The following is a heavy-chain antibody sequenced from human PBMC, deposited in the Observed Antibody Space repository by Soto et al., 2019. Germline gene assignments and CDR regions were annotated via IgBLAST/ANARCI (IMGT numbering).Heavy chain of an antibody. V-gene: IGHV3-7*01. CDR1: GFTFRGHW. J-gene: IGHJ4*02. CDR2: IKQDGSEK. D-gene: IGHD1-1*01. Sequence: GGSLRLSCATSGFTFRGHWMSWVRQAPGKGLEWVATIKQDGSEKYYVDSVRGLFTISRDNAENSLLLQMNSLRAEDTAVYYCARLAGETTIYDYWGQGTLVTVSS. CDR3: ARLAGETTIYDY.